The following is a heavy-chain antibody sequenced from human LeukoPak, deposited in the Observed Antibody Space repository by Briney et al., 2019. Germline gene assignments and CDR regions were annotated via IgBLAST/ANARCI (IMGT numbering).Heavy chain of an antibody. CDR3: ARVVSNYYFDS. CDR1: GGSISSGDYY. Sequence: SETLSLTCTVSGGSISSGDYYWSWIRQPPGKGLEWIGYIYYSGSTYYNPSLKSRVTISVDTSKNQFSLKLSSVTAADTAVYYCARVVSNYYFDSWGQGTLVTVSS. V-gene: IGHV4-30-4*01. D-gene: IGHD4-11*01. J-gene: IGHJ4*02. CDR2: IYYSGST.